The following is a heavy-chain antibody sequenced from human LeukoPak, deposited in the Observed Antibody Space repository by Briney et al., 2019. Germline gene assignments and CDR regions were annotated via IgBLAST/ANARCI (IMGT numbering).Heavy chain of an antibody. Sequence: GSLRLSCAASGFTFSSYAMTWVRQAPGKGLEWVSSISYTGTTTYYADSVKGRFTISRDNSKNTLYLQMSSLRAEDTAVYYCAKGGTLSCFDPWGQGTLVTVSS. CDR3: AKGGTLSCFDP. J-gene: IGHJ5*02. CDR1: GFTFSSYA. V-gene: IGHV3-23*01. D-gene: IGHD1-14*01. CDR2: ISYTGTTT.